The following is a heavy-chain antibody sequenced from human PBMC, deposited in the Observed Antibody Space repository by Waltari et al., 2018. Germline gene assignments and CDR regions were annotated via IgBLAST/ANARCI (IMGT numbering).Heavy chain of an antibody. CDR2: IYSGGST. V-gene: IGHV3-23*03. Sequence: EVQLLESGGGLVQPGGSLRLSCAASGFTFSSYAMSWVRQAPGKGLEWVSVIYSGGSTYYADSVKGRVTISRDNSKNTLYLQMNSLRAEDTAVYYCAKDGYCSGGSCYAIDYWGQGTLVTVSS. D-gene: IGHD2-15*01. CDR3: AKDGYCSGGSCYAIDY. CDR1: GFTFSSYA. J-gene: IGHJ4*02.